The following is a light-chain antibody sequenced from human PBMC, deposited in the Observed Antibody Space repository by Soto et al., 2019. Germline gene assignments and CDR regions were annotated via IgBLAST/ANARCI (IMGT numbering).Light chain of an antibody. V-gene: IGKV1-5*01. CDR3: HQYNSYSRT. J-gene: IGKJ1*01. CDR1: QSISSW. Sequence: DIQMTQSPSTLSASVGDRVTITCRASQSISSWLAWYQQKPGKAPELLIYNASSVESGVPSRFSGSGSGTEFTLTISSLQPDDFATYYCHQYNSYSRTFGQGTKLDIK. CDR2: NAS.